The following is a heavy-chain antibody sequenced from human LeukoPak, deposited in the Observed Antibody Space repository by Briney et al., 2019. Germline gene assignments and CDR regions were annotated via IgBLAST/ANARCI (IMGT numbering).Heavy chain of an antibody. J-gene: IGHJ4*02. CDR1: GFTFSSYA. CDR2: ISGSGGST. V-gene: IGHV3-23*01. CDR3: AKEVFSGTFQPYGDY. D-gene: IGHD1-26*01. Sequence: GGSLRLSCAASGFTFSSYAMSWVRQAPGKGLEWVSAISGSGGSTYYADSVKGRFTISRANSKNTLYLQMNSLRAEDTAVYYCAKEVFSGTFQPYGDYWGQGTLVTVSS.